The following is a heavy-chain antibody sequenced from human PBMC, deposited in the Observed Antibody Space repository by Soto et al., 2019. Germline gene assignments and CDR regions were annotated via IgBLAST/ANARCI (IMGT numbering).Heavy chain of an antibody. CDR3: ARGVVPAAMPVYYYYGMDV. D-gene: IGHD2-2*01. J-gene: IGHJ6*02. V-gene: IGHV5-10-1*01. Sequence: XESLNISCKGSGCSFASYWISWVRQMPGKGLEWMGRIDPSDSYTNYSPSFQGHVTISADKSISTAYLQWSSLKASDTAMYYCARGVVPAAMPVYYYYGMDVWGQGTTVTVSS. CDR2: IDPSDSYT. CDR1: GCSFASYW.